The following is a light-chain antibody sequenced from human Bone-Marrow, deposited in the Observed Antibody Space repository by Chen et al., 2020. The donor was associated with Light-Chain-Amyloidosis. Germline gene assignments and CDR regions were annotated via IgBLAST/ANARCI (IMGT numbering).Light chain of an antibody. CDR3: QSADSSGTYEVI. CDR2: RDT. CDR1: DLPTKY. J-gene: IGLJ2*01. V-gene: IGLV3-25*03. Sequence: SYELTQPPSVSVSPGQTARITCSGDDLPTKYAYWYQQKPGQAPVLVIHRDTERHSGISERFSGSSSGTTGTLTISGVQAEDEDDYHCQSADSSGTYEVIFGGGTKLTVL.